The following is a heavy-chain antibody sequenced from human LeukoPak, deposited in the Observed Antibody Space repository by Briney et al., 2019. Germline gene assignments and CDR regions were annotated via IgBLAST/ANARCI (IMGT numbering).Heavy chain of an antibody. CDR1: GFSFTIYG. CDR2: ISTDGNNE. Sequence: GGSLRLSCAASGFSFTIYGIHWVRQAPGKGLEWVAVISTDGNNEYYANSVKGRFTISRDNSKNTVYLQMTSLRTEDTAVYYCAKDQIGWAPGYVSGPLDQWGQGTLVTVSS. CDR3: AKDQIGWAPGYVSGPLDQ. V-gene: IGHV3-30*18. D-gene: IGHD6-19*01. J-gene: IGHJ4*02.